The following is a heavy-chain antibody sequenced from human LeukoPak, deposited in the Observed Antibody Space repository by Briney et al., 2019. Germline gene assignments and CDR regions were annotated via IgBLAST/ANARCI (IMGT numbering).Heavy chain of an antibody. V-gene: IGHV4-39*01. Sequence: SETLSLTCTVSGGSISSSSYYWGWIRQPPGEGLEWIGSIYYSGSTYYNPSLKSRVTISVDTSKNQFSLKLISVTAADTAVYYCTRIQGSSSYFDYWGQGTLVTVSS. CDR3: TRIQGSSSYFDY. J-gene: IGHJ4*02. CDR1: GGSISSSSYY. CDR2: IYYSGST.